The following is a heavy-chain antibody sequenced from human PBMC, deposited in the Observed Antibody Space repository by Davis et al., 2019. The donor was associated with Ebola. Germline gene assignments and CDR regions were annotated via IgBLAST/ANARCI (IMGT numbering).Heavy chain of an antibody. Sequence: GESLKISCAASGFTFSSYSMNWVRQAPGKGLEWVSSISSSSSYIYYADSVKGRFTISRDKAKHSLYLQMNTLRADDTAFYYCVRQGYYYASGSYSPFDYWGQGTLVIVSS. V-gene: IGHV3-21*04. J-gene: IGHJ4*02. CDR2: ISSSSSYI. D-gene: IGHD3-10*01. CDR3: VRQGYYYASGSYSPFDY. CDR1: GFTFSSYS.